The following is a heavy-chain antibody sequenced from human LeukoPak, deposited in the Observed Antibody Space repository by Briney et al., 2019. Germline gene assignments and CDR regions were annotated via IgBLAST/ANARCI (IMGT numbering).Heavy chain of an antibody. CDR2: IYYSVTTYRGTT. V-gene: IGHV4-39*01. CDR3: AIHGGMMGSFCYFDF. D-gene: IGHD4-23*01. Sequence: PSETLSLTCSVSVASLSSSSYYWGWIRQPPGKGLEWIGSIYYSVTTYRGTTYYNPSLQSRVTISLDTPKNQFSLTLTSVTAADTAVYYCAIHGGMMGSFCYFDFWGRGTLVTVSS. CDR1: VASLSSSSYY. J-gene: IGHJ2*01.